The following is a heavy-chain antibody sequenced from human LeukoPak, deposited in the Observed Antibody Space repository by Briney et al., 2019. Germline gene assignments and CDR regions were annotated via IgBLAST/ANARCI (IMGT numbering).Heavy chain of an antibody. CDR3: ARHGASGSYLYYFDY. CDR1: GGSIGSYY. J-gene: IGHJ4*02. Sequence: SETLSLTCAVSGGSIGSYYWSWIRQPPGKGLEWIGYIHYSGSTNYNPSLKSRVTISVDTSKDQFSLKLSSVTAADTAVYFCARHGASGSYLYYFDYWGQGTLVTVSS. CDR2: IHYSGST. V-gene: IGHV4-59*08. D-gene: IGHD1-26*01.